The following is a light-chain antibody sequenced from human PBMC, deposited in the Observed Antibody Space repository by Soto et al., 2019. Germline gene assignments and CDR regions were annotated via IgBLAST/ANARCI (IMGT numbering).Light chain of an antibody. CDR1: QSINIY. CDR3: QQYYSTPIT. J-gene: IGKJ5*01. CDR2: AAS. V-gene: IGKV1-39*01. Sequence: DIQMTQSPSSLSASVGDRVTITCRTTQSINIYLNWYQQKTGKAPKLLIFAASTLQSGVPSRFSGSGSGTDFTLTISSLQAEDVAVYYCQQYYSTPITFGQGTRLEIK.